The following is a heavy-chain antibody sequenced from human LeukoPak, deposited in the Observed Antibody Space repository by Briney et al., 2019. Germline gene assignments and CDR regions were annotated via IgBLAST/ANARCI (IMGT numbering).Heavy chain of an antibody. CDR2: KHHSGNI. J-gene: IGHJ4*02. Sequence: SETLSLTCNVFDYSISSGYYWGWIRQPPGKGLEWIGSKHHSGNIDDNPSLKSRVSISIDTSKNQFSLKLSSVTAADTAVYYCARDSWPEVVRFDYWGQGILVTVSS. D-gene: IGHD1-14*01. V-gene: IGHV4-38-2*02. CDR3: ARDSWPEVVRFDY. CDR1: DYSISSGYY.